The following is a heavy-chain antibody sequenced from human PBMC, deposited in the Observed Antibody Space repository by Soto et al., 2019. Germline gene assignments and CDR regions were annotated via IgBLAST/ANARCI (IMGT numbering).Heavy chain of an antibody. J-gene: IGHJ5*02. Sequence: GGSLRLSCTGSGFTFSDYYMSWIRQAPGKGLEWVSYISNRNNYTKYADSVKGRFTISRDNAKNSLYLQMNSLRDEDTAVYYCARSVVSSTRFDPWGQGTLVTVSS. CDR1: GFTFSDYY. CDR3: ARSVVSSTRFDP. CDR2: ISNRNNYT. D-gene: IGHD6-13*01. V-gene: IGHV3-11*06.